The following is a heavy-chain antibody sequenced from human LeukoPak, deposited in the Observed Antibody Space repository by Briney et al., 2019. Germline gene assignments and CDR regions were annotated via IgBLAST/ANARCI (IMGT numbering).Heavy chain of an antibody. CDR2: IYYSGST. CDR1: GGSISSSSYY. D-gene: IGHD2-2*01. Sequence: SETLSLTCTVSGGSISSSSYYWGWIRQPPGKGLEWIGSIYYSGSTYYNPSLKSRVTISVDTSKNQFSLKLSSVTAADTAVYYCARGNYCSSTSCYVDYWGQGTLATVSS. J-gene: IGHJ4*02. V-gene: IGHV4-39*01. CDR3: ARGNYCSSTSCYVDY.